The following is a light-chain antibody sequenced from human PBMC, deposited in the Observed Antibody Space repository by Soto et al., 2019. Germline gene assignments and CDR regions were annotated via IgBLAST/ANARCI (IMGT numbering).Light chain of an antibody. CDR2: GAS. CDR3: QQYGSSGT. J-gene: IGKJ1*01. Sequence: IVLTQSPGTRSLAPGERATLSCRASRSVSNNCLAWYQQKPGQAPRLLIYGASNRATGIPDRFSGRGCGTDFTLTISRLAAGDFAVYYCQQYGSSGTFGQGTKVDIK. CDR1: RSVSNNC. V-gene: IGKV3-20*01.